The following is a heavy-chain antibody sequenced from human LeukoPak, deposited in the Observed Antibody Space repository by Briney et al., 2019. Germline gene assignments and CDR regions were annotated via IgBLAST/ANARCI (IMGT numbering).Heavy chain of an antibody. D-gene: IGHD3-3*01. V-gene: IGHV3-48*03. J-gene: IGHJ4*02. Sequence: GGSLRLSCAASGFTFSSYEMNWVRQAPGKGLEWVSYVKGRFTISRDNGKNSLYLQMNRLRAEDTAVYYCARGGMRFLDYFDYWGQGTLVTVSS. CDR3: ARGGMRFLDYFDY. CDR1: GFTFSSYE.